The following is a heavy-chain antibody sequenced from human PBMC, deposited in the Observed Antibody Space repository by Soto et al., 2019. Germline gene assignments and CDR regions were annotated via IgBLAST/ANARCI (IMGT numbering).Heavy chain of an antibody. D-gene: IGHD3-3*01. CDR1: GGSISSGGYY. Sequence: SETLSLTCTVSGGSISSGGYYWSWIRQHPGKGLEWFGYIYYSGSTYYNPSLKSRVTISVDTSKNQFSLKLSSVTAADTAVYYCARDRRAYYDFWSGYYTYNWFDPWGQGTLVTVS. J-gene: IGHJ5*02. CDR2: IYYSGST. V-gene: IGHV4-31*03. CDR3: ARDRRAYYDFWSGYYTYNWFDP.